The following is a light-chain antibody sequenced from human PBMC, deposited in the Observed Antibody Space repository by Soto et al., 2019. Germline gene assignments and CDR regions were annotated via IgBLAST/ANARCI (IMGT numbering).Light chain of an antibody. Sequence: EIVLTQSPATLSLSPGERATLSCRASQSVSTALAWYQQKPGQAPRLLIYDASIRATGIPARFSGSGSGTDFTLTISSLQPEDFAVYYCQQRSDWLIFGGGTKVEIK. CDR2: DAS. V-gene: IGKV3-11*01. CDR1: QSVSTA. CDR3: QQRSDWLI. J-gene: IGKJ4*01.